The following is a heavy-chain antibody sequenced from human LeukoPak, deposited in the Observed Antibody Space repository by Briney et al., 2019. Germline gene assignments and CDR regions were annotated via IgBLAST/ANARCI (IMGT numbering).Heavy chain of an antibody. D-gene: IGHD1-26*01. CDR1: RFTFSSYA. CDR2: ISYDGSNK. Sequence: AGGSLRLSCAPSRFTFSSYAMHWVRQAPGKGLEWVAVISYDGSNKYYADSVKGKGRFTISRDNSKNTLYLQMNSLRAEDTAVYYCARVWRELPPHHWYFDLWGRGTLVTVSS. V-gene: IGHV3-30-3*01. CDR3: ARVWRELPPHHWYFDL. J-gene: IGHJ2*01.